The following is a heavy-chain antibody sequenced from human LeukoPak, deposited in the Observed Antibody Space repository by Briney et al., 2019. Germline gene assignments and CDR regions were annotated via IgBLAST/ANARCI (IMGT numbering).Heavy chain of an antibody. CDR1: GFTFDDYA. D-gene: IGHD3-10*01. Sequence: GGSLRLSCAASGFTFDDYAMHWVRQAPGKGLEWVSGISWNSGSIGYADSVKGRFTISRDNAKNSLYLQMNSLRAEDTALHYCAKDQGTATDAFDIWGQGTMVTVSS. J-gene: IGHJ3*02. V-gene: IGHV3-9*01. CDR2: ISWNSGSI. CDR3: AKDQGTATDAFDI.